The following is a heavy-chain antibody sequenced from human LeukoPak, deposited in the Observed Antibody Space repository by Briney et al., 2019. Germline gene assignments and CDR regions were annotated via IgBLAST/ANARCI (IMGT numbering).Heavy chain of an antibody. D-gene: IGHD6-6*01. CDR3: AKDRPLWHRPGFVDY. V-gene: IGHV3-53*01. J-gene: IGHJ4*02. CDR1: GFTVSSNY. Sequence: GGSLRLSCAASGFTVSSNYMSWIRQAPGKGLEWVSVIFSGGTTYYADSVKGRFTISRDNSKNTLYLQMNSLRAEDTAVYYCAKDRPLWHRPGFVDYWGQGTLVTVSS. CDR2: IFSGGTT.